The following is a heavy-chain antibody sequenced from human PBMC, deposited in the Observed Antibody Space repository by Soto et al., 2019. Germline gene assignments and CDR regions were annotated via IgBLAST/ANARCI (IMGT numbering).Heavy chain of an antibody. CDR2: IVPIFGTA. CDR1: GGTFSSYA. CDR3: ARDQLHHGIVVVVAASPHEAFDI. J-gene: IGHJ3*02. Sequence: QVQLVQSGAEVKKPGSSVKVSCKASGGTFSSYAISWVRQAPGQGLEWMGGIVPIFGTANYAQKIQGRVTITADESTSTAYMELISVRSEDTAGYYCARDQLHHGIVVVVAASPHEAFDIWGQGTMVTVSS. D-gene: IGHD2-15*01. V-gene: IGHV1-69*01.